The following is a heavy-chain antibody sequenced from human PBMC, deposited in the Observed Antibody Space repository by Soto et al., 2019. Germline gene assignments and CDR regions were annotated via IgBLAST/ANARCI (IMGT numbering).Heavy chain of an antibody. CDR1: GYTFSRYY. CDR3: ARGVVVKVYEMGGPEY. V-gene: IGHV1-46*01. D-gene: IGHD2-8*01. CDR2: INPSSGRP. J-gene: IGHJ4*02. Sequence: QVQLVQSGAEVKKPGASVKVSCRTSGYTFSRYYMHWVRQAPGQGLEWMGIINPSSGRPNYAQKFLGRLTVTRYKSTSPVSLALNVLPSEYTAMYYCARGVVVKVYEMGGPEYWGQGTMVNVSS.